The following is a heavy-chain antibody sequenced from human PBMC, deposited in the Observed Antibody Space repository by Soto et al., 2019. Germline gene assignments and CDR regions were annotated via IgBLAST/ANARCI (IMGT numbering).Heavy chain of an antibody. V-gene: IGHV1-69*13. CDR3: ALRITIFGVVRRYGMDV. D-gene: IGHD3-3*01. CDR2: IIPIFGTA. J-gene: IGHJ6*02. Sequence: GASVKVSCKASGVTFSSYAISWVRQAPGQGLEWMGGIIPIFGTANYAQKFQGRVTITADESTSTAYMELSSLRSEDTAVYYCALRITIFGVVRRYGMDVWGQGTTVTVSS. CDR1: GVTFSSYA.